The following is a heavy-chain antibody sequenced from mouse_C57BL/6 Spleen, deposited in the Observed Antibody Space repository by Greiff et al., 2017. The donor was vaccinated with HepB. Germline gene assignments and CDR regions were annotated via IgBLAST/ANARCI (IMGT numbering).Heavy chain of an antibody. J-gene: IGHJ4*01. CDR1: GYTFTDYN. Sequence: EVKLVESGPELVKPGASVKIPCKASGYTFTDYNMDWVKQSHGKSLEWIGDINPNNGGTIYNQKFKGKATLTVDKSSSTAYMELRSLTSEDTAVYYCARSLLLRDAMDYWGQGTSVTVSS. CDR2: INPNNGGT. D-gene: IGHD1-1*01. CDR3: ARSLLLRDAMDY. V-gene: IGHV1-18*01.